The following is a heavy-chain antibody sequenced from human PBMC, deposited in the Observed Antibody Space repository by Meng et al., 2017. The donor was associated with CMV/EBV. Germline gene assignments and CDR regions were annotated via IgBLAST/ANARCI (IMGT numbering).Heavy chain of an antibody. V-gene: IGHV3-48*03. Sequence: LTCGASGVTFSSYEMNWVRQAPGKGLEWVSYISSSGSTIYYADSVKGRFTISRDNAKNSLYLQMNSLRAEDTAVYYCARGALGIFGVVIIRSYFDYWGQGTLVTVSS. J-gene: IGHJ4*02. D-gene: IGHD3-3*01. CDR1: GVTFSSYE. CDR2: ISSSGSTI. CDR3: ARGALGIFGVVIIRSYFDY.